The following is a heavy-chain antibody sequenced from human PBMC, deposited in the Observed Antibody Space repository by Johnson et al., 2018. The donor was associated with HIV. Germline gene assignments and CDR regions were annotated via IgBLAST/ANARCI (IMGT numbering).Heavy chain of an antibody. Sequence: QVQLVESGGGVVQPWRSLRLSCAASGFTFSSYGMHWVRQAPGKGLEWVAVISYDGSNKYYADSVKGRFTISRDNSKNTLYLQMNSLRAEDTAVYYCARVMGATQVMGAFDIWGQGTMVTVSS. J-gene: IGHJ3*02. CDR3: ARVMGATQVMGAFDI. CDR2: ISYDGSNK. CDR1: GFTFSSYG. V-gene: IGHV3-30*03. D-gene: IGHD1-26*01.